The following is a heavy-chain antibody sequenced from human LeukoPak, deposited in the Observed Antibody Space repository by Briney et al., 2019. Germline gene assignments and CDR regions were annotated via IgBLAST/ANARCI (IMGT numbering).Heavy chain of an antibody. J-gene: IGHJ4*02. CDR2: MNPNSGNT. V-gene: IGHV1-8*03. Sequence: ALVKVSCKASGYTFTSYDINWVRQATGQGLEWMGWMNPNSGNTGYAQKFQGRVTITRNTSISTAYMELSSLRSEDTAVYYCARAVYYGSGSYYNQYWGQGTLVTVSS. CDR1: GYTFTSYD. D-gene: IGHD3-10*01. CDR3: ARAVYYGSGSYYNQY.